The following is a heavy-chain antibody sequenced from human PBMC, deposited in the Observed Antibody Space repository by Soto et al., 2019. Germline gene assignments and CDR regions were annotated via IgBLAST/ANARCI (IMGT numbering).Heavy chain of an antibody. CDR1: GVTFSSYG. Sequence: QVQLVESGGGVVQPGRSLRLSCAASGVTFSSYGMHWVRQAPGKGLEWVAVIWYDGSNKYYADSVKGLFTISRDNSKNTLYLQMNSLRAEDTAVYYCARDQYYGSGSYFGYYYYGMDVWGQGTTVTVSS. D-gene: IGHD3-10*01. J-gene: IGHJ6*02. V-gene: IGHV3-33*01. CDR2: IWYDGSNK. CDR3: ARDQYYGSGSYFGYYYYGMDV.